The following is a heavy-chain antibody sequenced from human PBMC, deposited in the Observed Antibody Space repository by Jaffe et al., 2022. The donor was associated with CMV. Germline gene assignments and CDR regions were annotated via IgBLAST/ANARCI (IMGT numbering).Heavy chain of an antibody. CDR2: ISSSGSTI. J-gene: IGHJ3*02. V-gene: IGHV3-48*03. CDR1: GFTFSSYE. CDR3: ARYFPQFPAFDI. D-gene: IGHD3-9*01. Sequence: EVQLVESGGGLVQPGGSLRLSCAASGFTFSSYEMNWVRQAPGKGLEWVSYISSSGSTIYYADSVKGRFTISRDNAKNSLYLQMNSLRAEDTAVYYCARYFPQFPAFDIWGQGTMVTVSS.